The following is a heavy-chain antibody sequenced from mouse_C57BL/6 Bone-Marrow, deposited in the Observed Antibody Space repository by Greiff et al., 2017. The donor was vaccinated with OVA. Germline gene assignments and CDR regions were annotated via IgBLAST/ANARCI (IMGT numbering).Heavy chain of an antibody. J-gene: IGHJ2*01. Sequence: QVQLQQPGAELVKPGASVKMSCKASGYTFTSYWITWVKQRPGQGLEWIGEIDPSDSYTNYNQKFKGKATLTVDTSSSTAYMQLSSLTSEDSAVYYCAEEFDYWGQGTTLTVSS. CDR2: IDPSDSYT. CDR1: GYTFTSYW. V-gene: IGHV1-69*02. CDR3: AEEFDY.